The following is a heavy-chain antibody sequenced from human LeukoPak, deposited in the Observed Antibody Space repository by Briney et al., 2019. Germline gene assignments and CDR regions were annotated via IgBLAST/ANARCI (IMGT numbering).Heavy chain of an antibody. Sequence: SETLSLTCAVYGGSFSGYYWSWLRQPPGKGLEWIGEINHSGGTNYNPSLKSRVTISVDTSKNQFSLKLSSVTAADTAVYYCARRPGYSYGFVDYWGQGTLVTVSS. CDR3: ARRPGYSYGFVDY. V-gene: IGHV4-34*01. CDR2: INHSGGT. J-gene: IGHJ4*02. D-gene: IGHD5-18*01. CDR1: GGSFSGYY.